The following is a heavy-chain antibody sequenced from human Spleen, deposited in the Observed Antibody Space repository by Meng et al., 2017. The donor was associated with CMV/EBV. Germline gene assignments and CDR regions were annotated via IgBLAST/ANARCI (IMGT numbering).Heavy chain of an antibody. CDR1: GGSISSGGYY. CDR3: AGRYDYVWGTTTFDY. Sequence: GGSISSGGYYWSWIRQHPGKGLEWIGYIYYSGSTYYNPSLKSQVTISVDTSKNQFSLKLSSVTAADTAVYYCAGRYDYVWGTTTFDYWGQGTLVTVSS. CDR2: IYYSGST. J-gene: IGHJ4*02. V-gene: IGHV4-31*01. D-gene: IGHD3-16*01.